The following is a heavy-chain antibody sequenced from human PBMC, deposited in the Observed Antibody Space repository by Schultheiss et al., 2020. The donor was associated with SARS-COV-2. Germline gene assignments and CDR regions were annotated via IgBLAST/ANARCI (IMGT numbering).Heavy chain of an antibody. CDR3: AKYSWDSGSLIDY. CDR2: ISGSGGST. Sequence: GGSLRLSCAASGFTFSSYSMNWVRQAPGKGLEWVSAISGSGGSTYYADSVKGRFTISRDNSKNTLYLQMNSLRAEDTAVYYCAKYSWDSGSLIDYWGQGTLVTVSS. D-gene: IGHD1-26*01. V-gene: IGHV3-23*01. CDR1: GFTFSSYS. J-gene: IGHJ4*02.